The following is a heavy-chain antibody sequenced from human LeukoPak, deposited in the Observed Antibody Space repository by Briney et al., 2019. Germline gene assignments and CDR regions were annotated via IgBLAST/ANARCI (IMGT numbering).Heavy chain of an antibody. Sequence: SETLSLTCTVSGGSISSNNYYWGWIRQPPGKGLEWIGSIYYSGSTYYNPSLKSRVTMSVDTSKNQFSLKLSSVTAADTAVYYCARPRTPGAFHRDYFDYWGQGTLVTVSS. V-gene: IGHV4-39*07. CDR3: ARPRTPGAFHRDYFDY. J-gene: IGHJ4*02. CDR2: IYYSGST. D-gene: IGHD1-14*01. CDR1: GGSISSNNYY.